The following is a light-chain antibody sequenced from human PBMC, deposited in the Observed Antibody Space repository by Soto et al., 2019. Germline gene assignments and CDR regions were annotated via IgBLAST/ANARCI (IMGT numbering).Light chain of an antibody. CDR3: HSYDSSLSGSV. J-gene: IGLJ2*01. V-gene: IGLV1-40*01. Sequence: QSVLTQPPSVSGAPGQRVTISCTGSSSNIGAGYDVHWYQHLPGTAPKLLIYGNNNRPSGVPDRFSGSKSGTSASLAITGLQAEDEADYYCHSYDSSLSGSVFGGGTKLTVL. CDR2: GNN. CDR1: SSNIGAGYD.